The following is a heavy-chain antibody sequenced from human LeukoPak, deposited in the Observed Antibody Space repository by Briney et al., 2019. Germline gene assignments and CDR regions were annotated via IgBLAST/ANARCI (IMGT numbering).Heavy chain of an antibody. D-gene: IGHD6-19*01. J-gene: IGHJ6*04. CDR3: ATHPGSGWLLYYYYYGMDV. CDR1: GGTFSSYA. CDR2: IIPIFGTA. V-gene: IGHV1-69*13. Sequence: ASVKVSCKASGGTFSSYAISWVRQAPGQGLEWMGGIIPIFGTANYAQKFQGRVTIAVDESTSTAYMELSSLRSEDTAVYYCATHPGSGWLLYYYYYGMDVWGKGTTVTVSS.